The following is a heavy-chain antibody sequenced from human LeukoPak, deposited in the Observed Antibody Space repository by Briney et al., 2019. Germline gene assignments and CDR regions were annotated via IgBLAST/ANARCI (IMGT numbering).Heavy chain of an antibody. V-gene: IGHV3-30-3*01. J-gene: IGHJ4*02. CDR3: ARDVYSSTPNFFEY. Sequence: GGSLRLSCVASGFTFSNYWMSWVRQAPGKGLEWVAVISYDGSDKYYADSVKGRFTISRDNSKNTLYLQMNSLRAEDTALYYCARDVYSSTPNFFEYWGQGTRVTVSS. CDR2: ISYDGSDK. D-gene: IGHD6-19*01. CDR1: GFTFSNYW.